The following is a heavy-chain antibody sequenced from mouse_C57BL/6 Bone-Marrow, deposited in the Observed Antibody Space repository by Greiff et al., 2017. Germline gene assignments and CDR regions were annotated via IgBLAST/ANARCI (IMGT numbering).Heavy chain of an antibody. J-gene: IGHJ2*01. CDR3: TTLPKNY. D-gene: IGHD2-1*01. CDR2: IDPENGDT. CDR1: GFNIKDDY. V-gene: IGHV14-4*01. Sequence: EVQRVESGAELVRPGASVKLSCTASGFNIKDDYMHWVKQRPEQGLEWIGWIDPENGDTEYASKFQGKATITADTSSNTAYLQLSSLTSEDTAVYYCTTLPKNYWGQGTTLTVSS.